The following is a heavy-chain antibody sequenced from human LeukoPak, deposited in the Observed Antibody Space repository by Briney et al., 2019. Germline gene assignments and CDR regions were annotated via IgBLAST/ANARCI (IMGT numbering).Heavy chain of an antibody. CDR1: GDSLTSGNSF. CDR3: ARRSAVVAAAAVDP. V-gene: IGHV4-61*02. J-gene: IGHJ5*02. D-gene: IGHD6-13*01. Sequence: SETLSLTCSVSGDSLTSGNSFWTWMRQPAGKGLEWIGRIYANNGNTNYNSSLESRVSISTDTSKNQLSLKLSSVTAADTAVYYCARRSAVVAAAAVDPWGQGTLVTVSS. CDR2: IYANNGNT.